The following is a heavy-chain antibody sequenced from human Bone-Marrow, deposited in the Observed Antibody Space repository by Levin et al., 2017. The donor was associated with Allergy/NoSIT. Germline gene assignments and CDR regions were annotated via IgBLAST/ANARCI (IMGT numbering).Heavy chain of an antibody. CDR3: ARLNARNFYYYHLDV. CDR1: GFSLTTSGMS. J-gene: IGHJ6*03. Sequence: SGPTLVKPTQTLTLTCSFSGFSLTTSGMSVNWIRQPPGKALEWLALIDWDDDKYYSTSLKTRLTISKDTSKNQVFLTMTNMDPVDTATYFCARLNARNFYYYHLDVWGEGTTVTVSS. D-gene: IGHD2-2*01. V-gene: IGHV2-70*01. CDR2: IDWDDDK.